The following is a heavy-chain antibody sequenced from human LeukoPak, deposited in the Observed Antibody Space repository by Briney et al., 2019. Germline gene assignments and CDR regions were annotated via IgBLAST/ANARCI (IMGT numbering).Heavy chain of an antibody. CDR3: ARRGTGHGMDV. CDR2: INNDGSSA. V-gene: IGHV3-74*01. D-gene: IGHD1-1*01. J-gene: IGHJ6*02. CDR1: GFTFNNYW. Sequence: GGSLRLSCAASGFTFNNYWIHWVRQVPGKGLVWVSRINNDGSSASYVDSVKGRFTISRDNAKNTLFLQMNSLRAEDTTVYYCARRGTGHGMDVWGQGTTVIVSS.